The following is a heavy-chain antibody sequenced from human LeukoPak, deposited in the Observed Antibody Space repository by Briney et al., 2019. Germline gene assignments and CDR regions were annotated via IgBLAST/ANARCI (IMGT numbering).Heavy chain of an antibody. CDR3: ARESEYSRSVVMEY. CDR1: GYTFTTYG. CDR2: ISAYNGNT. D-gene: IGHD6-6*01. V-gene: IGHV1-18*01. J-gene: IGHJ4*02. Sequence: ASVNVSCKASGYTFTTYGISWVRQAPGQGLEWMGWISAYNGNTNYAQKVQGRVTMTRDTSTSTACMELRSLTSDDTAVYYCARESEYSRSVVMEYWGQGTLVTVSS.